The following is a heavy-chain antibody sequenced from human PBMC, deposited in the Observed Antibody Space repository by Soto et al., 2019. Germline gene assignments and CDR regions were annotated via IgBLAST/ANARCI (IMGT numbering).Heavy chain of an antibody. V-gene: IGHV4-38-2*01. Sequence: SETLCLTCAVSGYSISSGYYWGWIRQPPGKGLEWIGSIYHSGSTYYNPSLKSRVTISVDTSKNQFSLKLSSVTAADTAVYYCARGSPYEFWSGYHYHWFDPWGQGTLVTVYS. CDR2: IYHSGST. CDR1: GYSISSGYY. CDR3: ARGSPYEFWSGYHYHWFDP. J-gene: IGHJ5*02. D-gene: IGHD3-3*01.